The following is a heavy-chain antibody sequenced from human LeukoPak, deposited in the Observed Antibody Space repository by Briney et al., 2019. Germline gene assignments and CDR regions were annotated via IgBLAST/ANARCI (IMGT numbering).Heavy chain of an antibody. Sequence: PGGSLRLSCSASGFTFSSYSMNWVRQAPGKGLEWVSYISSSSSTIYYADSVKGRFTISRDNAKNSLYLQMNSLRAEDTAVYYCAMINCCGDYDVWSGYFQDYWGQGTLVTVSS. D-gene: IGHD3-3*01. J-gene: IGHJ4*02. CDR2: ISSSSSTI. V-gene: IGHV3-48*01. CDR3: AMINCCGDYDVWSGYFQDY. CDR1: GFTFSSYS.